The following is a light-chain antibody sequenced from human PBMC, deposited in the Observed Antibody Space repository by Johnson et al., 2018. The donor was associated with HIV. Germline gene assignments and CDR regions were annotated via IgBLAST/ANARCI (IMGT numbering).Light chain of an antibody. Sequence: QLVLTQPPSVSAAPGQKVTISCSGSSSNIGNNYVSWYQQLPGTAPKLLIYDNNKRPSGIPDRFSGSQSGPSATLGLTGLQTADAADYYCGTWDTSLSAGGVFGSGTKVTVL. CDR2: DNN. CDR3: GTWDTSLSAGGV. V-gene: IGLV1-51*01. CDR1: SSNIGNNY. J-gene: IGLJ1*01.